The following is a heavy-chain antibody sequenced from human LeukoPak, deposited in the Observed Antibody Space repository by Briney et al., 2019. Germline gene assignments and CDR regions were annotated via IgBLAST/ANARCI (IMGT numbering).Heavy chain of an antibody. CDR3: AREKVDSYGYAFDI. D-gene: IGHD5-18*01. V-gene: IGHV3-48*03. J-gene: IGHJ3*02. Sequence: GGSLRLSCAASGFTFSGHETNWVRQAPGKGLEWVSHISSSGNTKYYADSMKGRFTISRDNAQNALYLQMNSLRAEDTAVYYCAREKVDSYGYAFDIWGQGTMVTVSS. CDR1: GFTFSGHE. CDR2: ISSSGNTK.